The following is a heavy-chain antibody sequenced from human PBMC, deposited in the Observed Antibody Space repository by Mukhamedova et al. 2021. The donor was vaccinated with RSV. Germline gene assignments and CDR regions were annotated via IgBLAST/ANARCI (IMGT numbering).Heavy chain of an antibody. CDR2: ISGSGSNT. Sequence: QAPGKGLEWVSAISGSGSNTYYADSVKGRFTISRDNSKNTVYLQMNSLRAEDTAVYFCAKDRGVDSSGWYSTYYFESWGQGALV. V-gene: IGHV3-23*01. D-gene: IGHD6-19*01. CDR3: AKDRGVDSSGWYSTYYFES. J-gene: IGHJ4*02.